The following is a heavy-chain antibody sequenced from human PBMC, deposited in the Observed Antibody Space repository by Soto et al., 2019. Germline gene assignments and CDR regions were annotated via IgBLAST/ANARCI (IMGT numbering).Heavy chain of an antibody. CDR3: ARRRRIQLSSNFDY. V-gene: IGHV4-39*01. J-gene: IGHJ4*02. D-gene: IGHD5-18*01. CDR2: IYYSGST. Sequence: SLTCTVSGGSISSSSYYWCWIRQPPGKGLEWIGSIYYSGSTYYNPSLKSRVTISVDTSKNQFSLKLSSVTAADTAVYYCARRRRIQLSSNFDYWGQGTLVTVSS. CDR1: GGSISSSSYY.